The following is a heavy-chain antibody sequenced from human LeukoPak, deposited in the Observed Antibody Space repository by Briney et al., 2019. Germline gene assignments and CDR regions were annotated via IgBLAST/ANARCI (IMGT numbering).Heavy chain of an antibody. Sequence: GGALRLSCAPSGFTFSTYYMHWVRPTPREGLEWVSRTTSDGSSTYFADSVKGRFIISRDHAKNTLYLQMNSLRAEDTAVYYCAREGVWVGATVDYWGQGTLVTVS. V-gene: IGHV3-74*01. CDR3: AREGVWVGATVDY. CDR1: GFTFSTYY. D-gene: IGHD1-26*01. CDR2: TTSDGSST. J-gene: IGHJ4*02.